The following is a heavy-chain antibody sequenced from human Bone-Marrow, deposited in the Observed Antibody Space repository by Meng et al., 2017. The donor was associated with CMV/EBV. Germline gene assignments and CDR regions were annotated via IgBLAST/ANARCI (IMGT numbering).Heavy chain of an antibody. Sequence: SGFTFDDYTSHWVRQAPGKGLEWVSLISWDGGNTYYADSVKGRFTISRDNSKNSLYLQMNSLRTEDTALYYCAKDISGGWFGESFDYWGQGTLVTVSS. CDR1: GFTFDDYT. CDR3: AKDISGGWFGESFDY. D-gene: IGHD3-10*01. V-gene: IGHV3-43*01. CDR2: ISWDGGNT. J-gene: IGHJ4*02.